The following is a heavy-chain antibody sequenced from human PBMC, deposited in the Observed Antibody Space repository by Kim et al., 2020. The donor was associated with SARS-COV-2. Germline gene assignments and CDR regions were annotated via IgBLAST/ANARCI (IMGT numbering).Heavy chain of an antibody. CDR2: ISGSGGST. V-gene: IGHV3-23*01. D-gene: IGHD4-17*01. CDR3: AKGDDYGDYEETHFDY. CDR1: GFTFSSYA. J-gene: IGHJ4*02. Sequence: GGSLRLSCAASGFTFSSYAMSWVRQAPGKGLEWVSAISGSGGSTYYADSVKGRFTISRDNSKNTLYLQMNSLRAEDTAVYYCAKGDDYGDYEETHFDYWGQGTLVTVSS.